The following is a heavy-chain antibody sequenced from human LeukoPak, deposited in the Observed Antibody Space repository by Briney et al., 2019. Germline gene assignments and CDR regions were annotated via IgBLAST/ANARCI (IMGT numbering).Heavy chain of an antibody. Sequence: SETLSPTCAVYGGSFSDYYWSWIRQPPGKGLEWIGEINHSRSTNYNPSLKSRVTISVDTSKNQFSLKVTSVTAADTAVYYCARVGRYYDALTGYATGGSPFDYWGQGTLVTVSS. V-gene: IGHV4-34*01. CDR3: ARVGRYYDALTGYATGGSPFDY. CDR1: GGSFSDYY. CDR2: INHSRST. J-gene: IGHJ4*02. D-gene: IGHD3-9*01.